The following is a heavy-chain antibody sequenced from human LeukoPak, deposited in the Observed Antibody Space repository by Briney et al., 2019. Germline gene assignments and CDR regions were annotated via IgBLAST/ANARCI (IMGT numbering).Heavy chain of an antibody. CDR1: GNYW. D-gene: IGHD2/OR15-2a*01. CDR2: INSDGSWT. CDR3: VSFYEAY. J-gene: IGHJ4*02. V-gene: IGHV3-74*01. Sequence: GGSLRLSCAASGNYWMHWVRQAPGRGLVWVSHINSDGSWTNYADSVKGRFTISKDNAKNTVYLQMNNLRAEDTAVYYCVSFYEAYWGRGTLVTVSS.